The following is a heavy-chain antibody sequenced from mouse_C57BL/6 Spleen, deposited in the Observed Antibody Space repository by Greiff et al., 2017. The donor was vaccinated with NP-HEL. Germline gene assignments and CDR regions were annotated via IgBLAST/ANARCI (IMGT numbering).Heavy chain of an antibody. V-gene: IGHV1-50*01. D-gene: IGHD2-2*01. CDR1: GYTFTSYW. J-gene: IGHJ3*01. CDR2: IDPSDSYT. CDR3: AIYGYDVGFAY. Sequence: QVQLQQPGAELVKPGASVKLSCKASGYTFTSYWMQWVKQRPGQGLEWIGEIDPSDSYTNYNQKFKGKATLTVDTSSSTAYMQLSSLTSEDSAVYYCAIYGYDVGFAYWGQGTLVTVSA.